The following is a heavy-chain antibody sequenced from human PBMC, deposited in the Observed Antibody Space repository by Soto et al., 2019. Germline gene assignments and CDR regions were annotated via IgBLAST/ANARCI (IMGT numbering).Heavy chain of an antibody. CDR1: GYIFTSYC. D-gene: IGHD2-2*01. J-gene: IGHJ5*02. CDR3: TRGPRYCSTSMCFSGVTWFDP. Sequence: ASVKVSCKASGYIFTSYCISWVLQAPGEGLEWMGWISSYNGNTNYAQKVQGRVTMTTDKSATTTYMELRSLTSDDTAVYYCTRGPRYCSTSMCFSGVTWFDPWGQGTLVTVSS. CDR2: ISSYNGNT. V-gene: IGHV1-18*01.